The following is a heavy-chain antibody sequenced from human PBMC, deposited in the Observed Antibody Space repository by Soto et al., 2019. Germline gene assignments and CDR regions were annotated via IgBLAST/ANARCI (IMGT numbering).Heavy chain of an antibody. Sequence: GGSLRLSCSASGFTFSSYAMHWVRQAPGKGLEYVSAISSNGGSTYYADSVKGRFTISRDNSKNTLYLQMSSLRAEDTAVYYCVNSPDTVLAPDATKPWLVPTYFDYWGQGTLVTVSS. D-gene: IGHD2-2*01. CDR2: ISSNGGST. CDR1: GFTFSSYA. J-gene: IGHJ4*02. CDR3: VNSPDTVLAPDATKPWLVPTYFDY. V-gene: IGHV3-64D*06.